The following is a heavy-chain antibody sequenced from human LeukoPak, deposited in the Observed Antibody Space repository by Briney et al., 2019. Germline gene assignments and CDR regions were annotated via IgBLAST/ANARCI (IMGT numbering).Heavy chain of an antibody. Sequence: GGSLRLSCAASGFTFSNAWMSWVRQAPGKGLEWVANINQGGSVQYYMDSVKGRFTISRDDAKNSLYVQMNSLRDEDTAVYYCARVEYSGWNLEYWGQGTLVTVSS. CDR2: INQGGSVQ. D-gene: IGHD5-12*01. CDR3: ARVEYSGWNLEY. CDR1: GFTFSNAW. V-gene: IGHV3-7*01. J-gene: IGHJ4*02.